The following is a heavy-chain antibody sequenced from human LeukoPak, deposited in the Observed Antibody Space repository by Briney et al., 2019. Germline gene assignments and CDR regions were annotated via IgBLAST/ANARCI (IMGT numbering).Heavy chain of an antibody. CDR3: ARDGHNWNDVGFDY. D-gene: IGHD1-1*01. V-gene: IGHV3-21*01. CDR2: ISSSSSYI. CDR1: GFTFSSYS. J-gene: IGHJ4*02. Sequence: GGSLRLSCAASGFTFSSYSMNWVRQAPGKGLEWVSSISSSSSYIYYADSVKGRFTISGDNAKNSLYLQMNSLRAEDTAVYYCARDGHNWNDVGFDYWGQGTLVTVSS.